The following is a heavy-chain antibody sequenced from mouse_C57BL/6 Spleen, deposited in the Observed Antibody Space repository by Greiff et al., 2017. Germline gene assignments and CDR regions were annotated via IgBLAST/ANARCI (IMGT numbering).Heavy chain of an antibody. V-gene: IGHV1-64*01. CDR2: IHPNSGST. CDR1: GYTFTSYW. J-gene: IGHJ2*01. CDR3: AIPSIYYYGSNYYFDY. Sequence: QVQLQQSGAELVKPGASVKLSCKASGYTFTSYWMHWVKQRPGQGLEWIGMIHPNSGSTNYNEKFKSKATLTVDKSSSTAYMQLSSLTSEDSAVYYCAIPSIYYYGSNYYFDYWGQGTTLTVSS. D-gene: IGHD1-1*01.